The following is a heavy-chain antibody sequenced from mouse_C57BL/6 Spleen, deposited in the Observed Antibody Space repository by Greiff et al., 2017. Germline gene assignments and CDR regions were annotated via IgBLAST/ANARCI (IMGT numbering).Heavy chain of an antibody. CDR2: IYPGDGDT. V-gene: IGHV1-80*01. J-gene: IGHJ3*01. Sequence: VQLQQSGAELVKPGASVKISCKASGYAFSSSWMNWVKQRPGKGLEWIGQIYPGDGDTNYNGKFKGKATLTADKSSSTAYMQLSSLTSEDSAVYFCARESGYSKGFAYWGQGTLVTVAA. D-gene: IGHD2-5*01. CDR1: GYAFSSSW. CDR3: ARESGYSKGFAY.